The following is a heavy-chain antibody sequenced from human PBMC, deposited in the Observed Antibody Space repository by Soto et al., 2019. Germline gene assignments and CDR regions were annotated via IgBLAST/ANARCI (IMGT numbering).Heavy chain of an antibody. J-gene: IGHJ6*02. V-gene: IGHV1-18*01. CDR3: ARDFKYGDYPRNCGMAV. D-gene: IGHD2-21*02. Sequence: QIQLVQSGAEVKKPGASVKVSCTASGYTFTDYGFSWVRQAPGQGLEWVGWASPYSGTRNNAEKFQGGVTMTPDTTTRTAYMGLESLRSDDTAVYYCARDFKYGDYPRNCGMAVWGQGTTVTVSS. CDR1: GYTFTDYG. CDR2: ASPYSGTR.